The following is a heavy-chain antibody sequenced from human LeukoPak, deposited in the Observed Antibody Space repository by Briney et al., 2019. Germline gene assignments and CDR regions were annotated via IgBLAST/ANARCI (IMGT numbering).Heavy chain of an antibody. Sequence: NTSETLSLTCTVSGGSISSGGYYWSWIRQPPGKGLEWIGYIYHSGSTYYNPSLKSRVTISVDRSKNQFSLKLSSVTAADTAVYYCAREFSWSGFFDYWGQGTLVTVSS. J-gene: IGHJ4*02. D-gene: IGHD3-3*01. CDR2: IYHSGST. CDR3: AREFSWSGFFDY. CDR1: GGSISSGGYY. V-gene: IGHV4-30-2*01.